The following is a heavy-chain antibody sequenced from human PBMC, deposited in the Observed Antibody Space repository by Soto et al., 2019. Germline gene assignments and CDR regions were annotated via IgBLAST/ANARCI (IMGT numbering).Heavy chain of an antibody. D-gene: IGHD6-13*01. CDR3: AKVIGGIAAAGTPFRKAGIGDY. Sequence: GGSLRLSCAASGFTFSSYAMSWVRQAPGKGLEWVSAISGSGGSTYYADSVKGRFTISRDNSKNTLYLQMNSLRAEDTAVYYCAKVIGGIAAAGTPFRKAGIGDYWGRGTRVTVPS. CDR1: GFTFSSYA. J-gene: IGHJ4*02. V-gene: IGHV3-23*01. CDR2: ISGSGGST.